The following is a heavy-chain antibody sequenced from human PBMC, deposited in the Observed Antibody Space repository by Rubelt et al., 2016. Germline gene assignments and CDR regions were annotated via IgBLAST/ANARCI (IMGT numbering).Heavy chain of an antibody. CDR3: ARERRGLAGGYYFDY. Sequence: VQLQQWGAGLLKPSETLSLSCAVYGGSFSGYYWTWIRQPPGKGLEWVANIKQDGSEKYYVDSVKGRFTISRDNAKNSLYLQMNSLGAEGTAVYYWARERRGLAGGYYFDYWGQGTLVTVSS. J-gene: IGHJ4*02. CDR2: IKQDGSEK. D-gene: IGHD3-3*02. V-gene: IGHV3-7*01. CDR1: GGSFSGYY.